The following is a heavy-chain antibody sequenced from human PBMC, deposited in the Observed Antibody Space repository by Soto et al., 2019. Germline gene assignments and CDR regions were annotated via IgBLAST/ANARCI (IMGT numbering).Heavy chain of an antibody. V-gene: IGHV3-23*01. D-gene: IGHD4-17*01. CDR2: ISGSGGST. CDR1: GLTFSSYA. CDR3: AKEIDGDYYYYGMDV. J-gene: IGHJ6*02. Sequence: GGSLRLSCAASGLTFSSYAMSWVRQAPGKGLEWVSAISGSGGSTYYADSVKGRFTISRDNSKNTLYLQMNSLRAEDTAVYYCAKEIDGDYYYYGMDVWGQGTTVTVSS.